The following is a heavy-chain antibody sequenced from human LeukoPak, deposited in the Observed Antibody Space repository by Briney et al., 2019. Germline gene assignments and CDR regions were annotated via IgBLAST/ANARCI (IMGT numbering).Heavy chain of an antibody. J-gene: IGHJ6*03. D-gene: IGHD4-17*01. CDR2: INPSGRT. CDR3: ARRRGYYGDYVSRYYYYYMDV. CDR1: GGSFHGYF. V-gene: IGHV4-34*01. Sequence: PSETLSLTCAVYGGSFHGYFWSWIRQPPGKGLEWIGEINPSGRTNHNPSLKSRVTLSVDTSKNQFSLKVTSVTAADTAVYYCARRRGYYGDYVSRYYYYYMDVWGKGTTVTISS.